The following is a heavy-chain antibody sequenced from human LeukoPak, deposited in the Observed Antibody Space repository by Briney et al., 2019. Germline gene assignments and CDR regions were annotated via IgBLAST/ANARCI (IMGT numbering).Heavy chain of an antibody. D-gene: IGHD2-21*02. Sequence: HTGGSLRLSCEGSGFTFRSYALGWVHQAPGKGLEWVAGLSAIGEYIEYAASVQVRFPMSRDTSQNTLSLQMNSLRAEDTAVYYCAQKPAISKYPLHNWGQGTLVTV. CDR2: LSAIGEYI. CDR3: AQKPAISKYPLHN. CDR1: GFTFRSYA. V-gene: IGHV3-23*01. J-gene: IGHJ4*02.